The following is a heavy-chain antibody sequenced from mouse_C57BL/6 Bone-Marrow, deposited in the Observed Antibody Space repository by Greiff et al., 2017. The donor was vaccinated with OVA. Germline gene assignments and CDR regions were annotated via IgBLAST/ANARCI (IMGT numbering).Heavy chain of an antibody. CDR2: LDPENGDT. Sequence: EVQLQQSGAELVRPGASVKLSCTASGFNITDDYMHWVKQRPEQGLEWIGWLDPENGDTEYASKFQGKATITADTSSTTAYLQLSSLTSADTAVDDSTQYPTDYWGQGTTLTVSS. D-gene: IGHD5-1*01. CDR1: GFNITDDY. J-gene: IGHJ2*01. V-gene: IGHV14-4*01. CDR3: TQYPTDY.